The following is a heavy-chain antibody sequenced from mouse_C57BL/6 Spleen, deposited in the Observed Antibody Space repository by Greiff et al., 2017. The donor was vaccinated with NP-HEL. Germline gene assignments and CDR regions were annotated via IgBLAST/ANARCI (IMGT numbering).Heavy chain of an antibody. D-gene: IGHD2-4*01. J-gene: IGHJ2*01. Sequence: VQLQQSGAELVKPGASVKISCKASGYAFSSYWMNWVKQRPGKGLEWIGQIYPGDGDTNYNGKFKGKATLTADKSSSTAYMQLSSLTSEDSAVYFCARNQITHYFDYWGQGTTLTVSS. CDR3: ARNQITHYFDY. CDR2: IYPGDGDT. CDR1: GYAFSSYW. V-gene: IGHV1-80*01.